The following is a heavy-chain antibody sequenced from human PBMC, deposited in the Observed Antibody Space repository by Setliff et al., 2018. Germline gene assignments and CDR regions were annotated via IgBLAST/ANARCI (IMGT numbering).Heavy chain of an antibody. CDR2: VFVSGST. J-gene: IGHJ5*02. CDR1: GASISTYY. CDR3: ARDTSSDWAAWFDP. V-gene: IGHV4-4*07. D-gene: IGHD6-19*01. Sequence: SETLSLTCTVPGASISTYYWSWIRRPAGKGLEWIGRVFVSGSTNYNPSLKSRVTMSVDTSKNQFSLKLTSVTAADTAMYYCARDTSSDWAAWFDPWSQGILVTVSS.